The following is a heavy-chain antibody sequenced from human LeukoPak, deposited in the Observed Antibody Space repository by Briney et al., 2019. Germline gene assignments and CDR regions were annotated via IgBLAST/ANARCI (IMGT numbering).Heavy chain of an antibody. CDR2: INPNSGGT. J-gene: IGHJ6*03. V-gene: IGHV1-2*02. CDR1: GHTFTGYY. D-gene: IGHD1-26*01. CDR3: ARASGSYSYYYYYMDV. Sequence: ASVKVSCKASGHTFTGYYMHWVRQAPGQGLEWMGWINPNSGGTNYAQKFQGRVTMTRDTSISTAYMELSRLRSDDTAVYHCARASGSYSYYYYYMDVWGKGTTVTVSS.